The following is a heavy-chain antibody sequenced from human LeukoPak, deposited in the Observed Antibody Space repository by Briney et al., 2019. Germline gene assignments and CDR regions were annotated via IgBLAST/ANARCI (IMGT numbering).Heavy chain of an antibody. V-gene: IGHV4-59*12. CDR1: NGSMTNNY. J-gene: IGHJ3*02. D-gene: IGHD3-10*01. CDR2: VYSSGST. CDR3: ARGMVRTLPTAFDI. Sequence: PSETLSLTCTVSNGSMTNNYWSWIRQPPGKGLEWIGYVYSSGSTIYIPSLKSRVTISIDTSKNQFSLKLISVTAADTAVYYCARGMVRTLPTAFDIWGRGTMVTVSS.